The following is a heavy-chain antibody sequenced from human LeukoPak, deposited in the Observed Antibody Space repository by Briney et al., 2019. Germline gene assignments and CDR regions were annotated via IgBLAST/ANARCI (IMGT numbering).Heavy chain of an antibody. V-gene: IGHV1-18*01. CDR3: ARDLSDIVATITHHGYLGGLDY. CDR1: GYTFTSSG. CDR2: ISAYNGNT. Sequence: GASVKVSCKASGYTFTSSGISWVRQAPGQGLEWMGWISAYNGNTNYAQKLQGRVTMTTDTSTSTAYMELRSLRSDDTSVYYCARDLSDIVATITHHGYLGGLDYWGQGTLVTVSS. D-gene: IGHD5-12*01. J-gene: IGHJ4*02.